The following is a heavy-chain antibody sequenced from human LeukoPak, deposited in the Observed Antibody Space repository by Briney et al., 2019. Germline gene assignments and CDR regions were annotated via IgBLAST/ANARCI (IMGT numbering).Heavy chain of an antibody. D-gene: IGHD2-2*01. V-gene: IGHV3-23*01. Sequence: GGSLRLSCAASGFTFSSYSMRWVRQAPGKGLEWVSLISGSGDKTDYVDSVKGRFTISRANSNNTLYLQMNSLRAEDTALYYCAKDSPVDNYAPDYWGQGSLVTGSS. J-gene: IGHJ4*02. CDR1: GFTFSSYS. CDR3: AKDSPVDNYAPDY. CDR2: ISGSGDKT.